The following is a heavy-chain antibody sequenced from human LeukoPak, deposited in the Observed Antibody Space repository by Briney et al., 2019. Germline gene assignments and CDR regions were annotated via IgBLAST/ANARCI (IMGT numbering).Heavy chain of an antibody. Sequence: PGGSLRLSCAASGFTFSSYAMHWVRQAPGKGLEWVAVISYDGSNKYYADSVKGRFTISRDNSKNTLYLQMNSLGAEDTAVYYCGRDRPNYYDSSGYFDYWGQGTLVTVSS. CDR2: ISYDGSNK. J-gene: IGHJ4*02. CDR3: GRDRPNYYDSSGYFDY. D-gene: IGHD3-22*01. V-gene: IGHV3-30-3*01. CDR1: GFTFSSYA.